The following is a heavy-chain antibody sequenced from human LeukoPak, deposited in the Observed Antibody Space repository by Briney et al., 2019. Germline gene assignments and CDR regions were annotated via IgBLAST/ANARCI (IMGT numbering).Heavy chain of an antibody. J-gene: IGHJ6*03. CDR2: IYTSGST. V-gene: IGHV4-61*02. D-gene: IGHD3-3*01. CDR3: ARDSSYDFWSGPLAGYYYYMDV. CDR1: GGSISSGSYY. Sequence: PSQTLSLTCTVSGGSISSGSYYWSWIRQPAGKGLEWIGRIYTSGSTNYNPSLKSRVTISVDTSKNQFSLKLSPVTAADTAVYYCARDSSYDFWSGPLAGYYYYMDVWGKGTTVTVSS.